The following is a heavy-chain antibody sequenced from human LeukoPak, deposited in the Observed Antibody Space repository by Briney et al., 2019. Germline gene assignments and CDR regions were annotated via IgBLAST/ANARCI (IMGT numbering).Heavy chain of an antibody. D-gene: IGHD6-13*01. CDR1: GYTFTGYY. Sequence: ASVKVSCTASGYTFTGYYMHWVRQAPGQGLEWMGWINPNSGGTNYAQKFQGRVTMTRDTSISTAYMELSRLRSDDTAVYYCARSIAAARGPDFDYWGQGTLVTVSS. CDR2: INPNSGGT. V-gene: IGHV1-2*02. CDR3: ARSIAAARGPDFDY. J-gene: IGHJ4*02.